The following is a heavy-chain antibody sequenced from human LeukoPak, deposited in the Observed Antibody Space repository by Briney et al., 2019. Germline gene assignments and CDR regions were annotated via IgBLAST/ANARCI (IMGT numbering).Heavy chain of an antibody. D-gene: IGHD1-26*01. V-gene: IGHV4-59*01. CDR2: IYYSGST. CDR1: GGSISSYY. CDR3: ARARELRDSDAFDI. J-gene: IGHJ3*02. Sequence: SETLSLTCTASGGSISSYYWSWIRQPPGKGLEWIGYIYYSGSTNYNPSLKSRVTISVDTSKNQFSLKLSSVTAADTAVYYCARARELRDSDAFDIWGQGTMVTVSS.